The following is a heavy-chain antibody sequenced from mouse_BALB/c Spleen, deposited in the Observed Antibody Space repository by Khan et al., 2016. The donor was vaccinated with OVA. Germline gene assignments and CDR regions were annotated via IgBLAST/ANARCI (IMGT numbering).Heavy chain of an antibody. CDR3: ARDKGGYRYWYFDV. J-gene: IGHJ1*01. V-gene: IGHV3-5*02. D-gene: IGHD2-2*01. CDR1: GISITTGNYR. Sequence: EVQLQESGPGLVKPSQTVSLTCTVTGISITTGNYRWSWIRQFPGNKLEWIGYIYYSGTITYNPSLTRRTTITRDTSKNQFFLEMNSLTAEDTATYYCARDKGGYRYWYFDVWGAGTTVTVSS. CDR2: IYYSGTI.